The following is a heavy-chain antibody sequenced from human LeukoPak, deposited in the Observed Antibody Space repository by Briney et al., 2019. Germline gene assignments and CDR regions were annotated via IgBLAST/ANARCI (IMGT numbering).Heavy chain of an antibody. D-gene: IGHD3-10*01. CDR3: ARDLRDGWGSYYNGY. CDR2: ISSSSSYI. CDR1: GFTFSSYS. V-gene: IGHV3-21*01. Sequence: GGSLRLSCAASGFTFSSYSMNWVRQAPGKGLEWVSSISSSSSYIYYADSVKGRFTISRDNSKNTLYLQMNSLRAEDTAVYYCARDLRDGWGSYYNGYWGQEPLVTVSS. J-gene: IGHJ4*02.